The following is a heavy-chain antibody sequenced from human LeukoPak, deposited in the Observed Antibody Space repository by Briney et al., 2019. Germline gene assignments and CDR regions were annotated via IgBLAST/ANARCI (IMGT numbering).Heavy chain of an antibody. D-gene: IGHD6-6*01. Sequence: PSETLSLTCTVSGGSISSSSYYWGWIRQPPGKGLEWIGSIYYSGSTYYNPSLKSRVTISVDTSKNQFSLKLSSVTAADTAVYYCARSSSWSLADYWGQGTLVTVSS. CDR1: GGSISSSSYY. CDR2: IYYSGST. CDR3: ARSSSWSLADY. J-gene: IGHJ4*02. V-gene: IGHV4-39*01.